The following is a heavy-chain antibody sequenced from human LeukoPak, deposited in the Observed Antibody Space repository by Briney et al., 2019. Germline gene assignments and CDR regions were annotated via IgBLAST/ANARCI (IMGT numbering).Heavy chain of an antibody. J-gene: IGHJ4*02. D-gene: IGHD7-27*01. CDR2: ISYDGSNK. V-gene: IGHV3-30-3*01. Sequence: GGSLRLSCAAPGFTFSSYAMHWVRQAPGKGLEWVAVISYDGSNKYYADSVKGRFTISRDNSKNTLYLQMNSMRAEDTAVYYCARAPSWGNTAFCYWGQGTLVTVSS. CDR1: GFTFSSYA. CDR3: ARAPSWGNTAFCY.